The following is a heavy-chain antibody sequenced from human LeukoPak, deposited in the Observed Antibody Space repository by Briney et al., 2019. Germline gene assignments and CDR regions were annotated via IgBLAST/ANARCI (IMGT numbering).Heavy chain of an antibody. CDR3: AKDRWPYDRDDAFDI. Sequence: GGSLRLSCAASGFTFSSYTMSWVRQAPGKGLEWVSAISGSGGSTYYADSVKGRFTISRDNSKNTLYLQMNSLGAEDTAVYYCAKDRWPYDRDDAFDIWGQGTMVTVSS. J-gene: IGHJ3*02. V-gene: IGHV3-23*01. D-gene: IGHD3-22*01. CDR1: GFTFSSYT. CDR2: ISGSGGST.